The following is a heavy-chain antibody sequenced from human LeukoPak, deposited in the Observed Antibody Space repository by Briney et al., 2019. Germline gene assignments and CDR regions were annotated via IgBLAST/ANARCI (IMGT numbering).Heavy chain of an antibody. V-gene: IGHV3-48*04. D-gene: IGHD4-17*01. CDR3: GRDPNGDYVGAFEF. CDR2: ISPDSATI. CDR1: GFTFDDYA. Sequence: PGGSLRLSCAASGFTFDDYAMHWVRQAPGKGLEWVSYISPDSATIYYAGSVKGRFTISRDHAKNSLYLQMISLRAEDTGVYYCGRDPNGDYVGAFEFWGQGTLVSVSA. J-gene: IGHJ3*01.